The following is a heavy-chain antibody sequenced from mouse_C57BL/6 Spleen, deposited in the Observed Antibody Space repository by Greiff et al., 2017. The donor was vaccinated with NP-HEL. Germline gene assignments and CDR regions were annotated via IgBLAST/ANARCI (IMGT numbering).Heavy chain of an antibody. Sequence: VHLVESGAELVKPGASVKLSCKASGYTFTSYWMHWVKQRPGRGLEWIGRIDPNSGGTKYNEKFKSKATLTVDKPSSTAYMQLSSLTSEDSAVYYCARLGPFYYGRGDYAMDYWGQGTSVTVSS. CDR2: IDPNSGGT. J-gene: IGHJ4*01. V-gene: IGHV1-72*01. CDR3: ARLGPFYYGRGDYAMDY. CDR1: GYTFTSYW. D-gene: IGHD2-1*01.